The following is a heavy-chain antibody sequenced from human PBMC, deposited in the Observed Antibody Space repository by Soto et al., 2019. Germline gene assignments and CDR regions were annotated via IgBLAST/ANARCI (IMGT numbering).Heavy chain of an antibody. CDR2: ISGSGGST. D-gene: IGHD2-2*01. CDR1: GFTFSSYA. CDR3: AKDRRSYCTSTSWSTIYWFDP. J-gene: IGHJ5*02. Sequence: EVQLLESGGGLVQPGGSLRLSCAASGFTFSSYAMSWVRQAPGKGLEWVSAISGSGGSTYYADSVKGRFTISRDNSKNTLYLQMNSLRAEDTAVYYCAKDRRSYCTSTSWSTIYWFDPWGQGTLVTVSS. V-gene: IGHV3-23*01.